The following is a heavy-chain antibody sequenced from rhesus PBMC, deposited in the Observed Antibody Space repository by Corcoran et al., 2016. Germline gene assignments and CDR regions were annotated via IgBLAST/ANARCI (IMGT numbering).Heavy chain of an antibody. CDR3: ARDSSDFDS. J-gene: IGHJ4*01. CDR2: ISGSGGST. Sequence: QLQLQESGPGLVKPSETLSLTCAVSGGSVSRSNWWNWIRQPPGKGLEGIGRISGSGGSTSYNPSLTSRVTISTDTSKNQFSLKVSSVTAADTAVYFCARDSSDFDSWGQGVLVTVSS. D-gene: IGHD6-31*01. CDR1: GGSVSRSNW. V-gene: IGHV4-57*01.